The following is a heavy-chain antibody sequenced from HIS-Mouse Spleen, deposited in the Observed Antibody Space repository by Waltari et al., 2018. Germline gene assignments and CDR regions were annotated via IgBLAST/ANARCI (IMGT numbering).Heavy chain of an antibody. CDR3: AREIPYSSSWYDWYFDL. J-gene: IGHJ2*01. D-gene: IGHD6-13*01. CDR2: IYYSGST. V-gene: IGHV4-39*07. CDR1: GRPISSSSYY. Sequence: QLQLQDSAPGLVKPSETLSLTCTAAGRPISSSSYYGGWIRQPPGKGLEWIGSIYYSGSTYYNPSLKSRVTISVDTSKNQFSLKLSSVTAADTAVYYCAREIPYSSSWYDWYFDLWGRGTLVTVSS.